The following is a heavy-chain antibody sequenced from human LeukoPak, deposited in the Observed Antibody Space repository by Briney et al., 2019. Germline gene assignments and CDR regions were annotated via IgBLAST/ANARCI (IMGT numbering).Heavy chain of an antibody. CDR2: ISWNSGSI. V-gene: IGHV3-9*01. Sequence: GGSLRLSCAASGFTFDDYAMHWVRQAPGKGLEWVSGISWNSGSIGYADSVKGRFTISRDNAKNSLYLQMNSLRAEDTALYYCARDGRYSSSPDDYWGQGTLVTVSS. J-gene: IGHJ4*02. CDR3: ARDGRYSSSPDDY. CDR1: GFTFDDYA. D-gene: IGHD6-6*01.